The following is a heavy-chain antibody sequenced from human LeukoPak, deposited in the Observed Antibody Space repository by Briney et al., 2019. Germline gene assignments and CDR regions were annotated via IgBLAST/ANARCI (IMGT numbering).Heavy chain of an antibody. CDR3: ARVATMVRVPLDALDI. CDR2: ISRSGSTR. J-gene: IGHJ3*02. CDR1: GFTFSSYA. V-gene: IGHV3-48*03. D-gene: IGHD3-10*01. Sequence: GGSLRLSCAASGFTFSSYAMNWVRQAPGKGLEWVSYISRSGSTRYYADSVKGRFTISRDNAKNSLYLQMNSLRAEDTAVYYCARVATMVRVPLDALDIWGQGTMVSVSS.